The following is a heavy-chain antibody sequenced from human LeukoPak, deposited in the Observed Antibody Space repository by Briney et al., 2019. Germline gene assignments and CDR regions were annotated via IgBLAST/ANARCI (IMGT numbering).Heavy chain of an antibody. CDR3: AREYYYDSSGYFIYYFDY. J-gene: IGHJ4*02. CDR1: GYTFTSYG. V-gene: IGHV1-18*01. D-gene: IGHD3-22*01. CDR2: ISAYNGNT. Sequence: ASVKVSCKASGYTFTSYGISWVRQAPGQGLEWMGWISAYNGNTNYAQKLQGRVTMTTDTSTSTAYMELRSLRSDDTAVYYCAREYYYDSSGYFIYYFDYWGQGTLVTVSS.